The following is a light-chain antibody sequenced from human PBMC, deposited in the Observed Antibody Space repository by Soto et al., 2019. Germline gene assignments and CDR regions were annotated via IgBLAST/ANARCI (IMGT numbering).Light chain of an antibody. CDR2: EVI. V-gene: IGLV2-14*01. CDR3: SSYTSTSTVI. J-gene: IGLJ2*01. Sequence: QSAMTQPASVSGSPGQSIIISCTGTSSDIGGYDYVSWHQQHPGKAPKLIIYEVINRPSGVSHRFSASKSGNTASLTISGLQAEDEADYYFSSYTSTSTVIFGGGTKLTVL. CDR1: SSDIGGYDY.